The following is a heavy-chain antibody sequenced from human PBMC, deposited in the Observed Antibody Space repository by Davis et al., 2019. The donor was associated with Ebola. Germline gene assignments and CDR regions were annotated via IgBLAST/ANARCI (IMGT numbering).Heavy chain of an antibody. V-gene: IGHV5-51*01. D-gene: IGHD5-18*01. CDR1: GYIFTSYW. J-gene: IGHJ4*02. CDR3: ATHHLLRDSYGYFDY. Sequence: GESLKISCKGSGYIFTSYWIGWVRQMPGKGLEWMGIIFPGDSDTRYSPSFQGQVTISADKSISTAYLQWSSLKASDTAMYYCATHHLLRDSYGYFDYWGQGTLVTVSS. CDR2: IFPGDSDT.